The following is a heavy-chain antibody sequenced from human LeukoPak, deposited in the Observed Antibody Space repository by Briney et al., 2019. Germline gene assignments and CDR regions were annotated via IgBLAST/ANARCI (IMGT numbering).Heavy chain of an antibody. CDR3: ARQAAMAVYWYFDL. V-gene: IGHV4-39*01. CDR2: IYYSGST. CDR1: GGSISSSSYY. J-gene: IGHJ2*01. Sequence: SEALSLTCTVSGGSISSSSYYWGWIRQPPGNGLEWIGSIYYSGSTYYNPSLKSRVTISVDTSKNQFSLKLSSVTAADTAVYYCARQAAMAVYWYFDLWGRGTLVTVSS. D-gene: IGHD5-18*01.